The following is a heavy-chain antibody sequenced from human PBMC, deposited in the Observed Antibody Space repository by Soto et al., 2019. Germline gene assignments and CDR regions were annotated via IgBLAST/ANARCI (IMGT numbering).Heavy chain of an antibody. J-gene: IGHJ4*02. CDR3: ARVRGGGSEYFFDY. CDR1: GYTFTRYN. D-gene: IGHD2-15*01. Sequence: ASVKVSCKASGYTFTRYNVHWVRQAPGQGLEWMAIIDPSGGTTYYVQKFEGRVTLTTDTSTSTVYMELSSLRSDDTAVYYCARVRGGGSEYFFDYWGQGTLVTVSS. V-gene: IGHV1-46*01. CDR2: IDPSGGTT.